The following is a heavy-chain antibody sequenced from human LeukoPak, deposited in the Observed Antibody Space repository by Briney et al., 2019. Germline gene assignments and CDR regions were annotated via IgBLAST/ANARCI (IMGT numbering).Heavy chain of an antibody. CDR3: ARVRAGANYFDY. CDR1: GFTFSSYR. J-gene: IGHJ4*02. CDR2: ISSSSSYI. D-gene: IGHD6-13*01. Sequence: PGGSLRLSCAASGFTFSSYRMNWVRQAPGKGLEWVSSISSSSSYIYYADSVKGRFTISRDNAKNSLYLQMNSLRAEDTAVYYCARVRAGANYFDYWGQGTLVTVSS. V-gene: IGHV3-21*01.